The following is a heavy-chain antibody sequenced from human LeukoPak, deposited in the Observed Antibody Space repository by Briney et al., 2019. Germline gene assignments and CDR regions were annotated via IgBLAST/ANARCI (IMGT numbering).Heavy chain of an antibody. V-gene: IGHV4-30-2*01. CDR1: GGSISSGGYS. D-gene: IGHD4-17*01. J-gene: IGHJ4*02. CDR2: IYHSGST. CDR3: ARYGDYDVY. Sequence: SQTLSLTFAVSGGSISSGGYSWSWIRPPPGKGLEWIGYIYHSGSTYYNPSLKSRVTISVDRSKNQFSLKLSSVTAADTAVYYCARYGDYDVYWGQGTLVTVSS.